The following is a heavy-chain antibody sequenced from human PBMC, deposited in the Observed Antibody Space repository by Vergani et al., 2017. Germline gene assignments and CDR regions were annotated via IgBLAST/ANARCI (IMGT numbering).Heavy chain of an antibody. D-gene: IGHD3-22*01. CDR2: INPNSGGT. CDR1: GYTFTSYY. CDR3: ATTPSYYYDSSGYYYPFDY. J-gene: IGHJ4*02. V-gene: IGHV1-2*02. Sequence: QVQLVQSGAEVKKPGASVKVSCKASGYTFTSYYMHWVRQAPGQGLEWMGWINPNSGGTNYAQKFQGRVTMTRDTSISTAYMELNSLRAEDTAVYYCATTPSYYYDSSGYYYPFDYWGQGTLVTVSS.